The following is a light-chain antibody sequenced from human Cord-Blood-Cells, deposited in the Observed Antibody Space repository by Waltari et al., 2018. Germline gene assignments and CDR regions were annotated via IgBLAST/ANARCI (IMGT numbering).Light chain of an antibody. Sequence: DIQMTHSPSSLSAYVGDRVTITCRASQSISSYLNWYQQKPGKAPKLLIYAASSVQSGVPSRFSGSGSGTDFTLTISSLQPEDFATYYCQQSYSTPITFGQGTRLEIK. CDR2: AAS. CDR3: QQSYSTPIT. CDR1: QSISSY. J-gene: IGKJ5*01. V-gene: IGKV1-39*01.